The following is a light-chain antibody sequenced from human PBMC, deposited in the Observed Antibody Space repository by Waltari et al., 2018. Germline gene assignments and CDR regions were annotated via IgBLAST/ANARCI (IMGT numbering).Light chain of an antibody. CDR2: GAS. CDR3: QHYLRLPVT. J-gene: IGKJ1*01. Sequence: SCRASQSVSSVLTWYQQKPGQAPRLLIYGASTRATGIPDRFSGSGSGTDFSLTISRLEPDDFAVYYCQHYLRLPVTFGQGTTVEI. V-gene: IGKV3-20*01. CDR1: QSVSSV.